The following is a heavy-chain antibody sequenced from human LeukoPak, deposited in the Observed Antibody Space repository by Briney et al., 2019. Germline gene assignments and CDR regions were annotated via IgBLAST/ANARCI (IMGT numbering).Heavy chain of an antibody. CDR1: GGSISDYY. CDR2: IYYSGSA. Sequence: SETLSLTCTVSGGSISDYYWSWIRQPPGEGLEWIGYIYYSGSADYNPSLKSRVTISVDTSKNQFSLRLNSVTAADTAVHYCARVGDSSGYSVFDSWGRGTLVTVSS. CDR3: ARVGDSSGYSVFDS. J-gene: IGHJ4*02. V-gene: IGHV4-59*01. D-gene: IGHD3-22*01.